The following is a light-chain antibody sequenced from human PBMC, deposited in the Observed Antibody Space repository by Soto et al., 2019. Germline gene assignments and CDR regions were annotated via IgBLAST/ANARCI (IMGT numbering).Light chain of an antibody. CDR3: QQSYNSPQT. V-gene: IGKV1-39*01. CDR2: AAS. Sequence: MTQSPLSLPVTPGEPASISCTSSESLLHSNGNTYLNWYQLKPGKPPRLLIYAASSLQSGVPSRFSGSGSGTDFTLTISSLQPEDFATYSCQQSYNSPQTFGQGTKVDNK. J-gene: IGKJ1*01. CDR1: ESLLHSNGNTY.